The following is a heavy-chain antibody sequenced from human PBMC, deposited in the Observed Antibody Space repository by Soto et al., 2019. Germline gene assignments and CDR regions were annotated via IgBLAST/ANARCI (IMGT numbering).Heavy chain of an antibody. Sequence: PVGSLRLSCAGSGFTFDEYSMHWVLQAPGKGLEWVSGISWNSGSIGYADSVKGRFTISRDNAKNSLYLQMNSLRAEDTALYYCAKDVRVGAISRSAFDIWGQGTMVTVSS. V-gene: IGHV3-9*01. CDR3: AKDVRVGAISRSAFDI. J-gene: IGHJ3*02. CDR1: GFTFDEYS. CDR2: ISWNSGSI. D-gene: IGHD1-26*01.